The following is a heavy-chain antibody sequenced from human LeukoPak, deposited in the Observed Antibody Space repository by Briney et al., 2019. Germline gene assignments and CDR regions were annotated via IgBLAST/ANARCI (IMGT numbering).Heavy chain of an antibody. J-gene: IGHJ4*02. CDR2: IYHTGST. V-gene: IGHV4-39*01. Sequence: SETLSLTCTVSGGSISISSYYWAWIRQPPEKGLEWIGTIYHTGSTYYNPSLKGRVTISVDTSKNQFSLKLSSVTAADTAVYYCARLVGRCSSVSCSFDYWSQGTLVTVSS. CDR3: ARLVGRCSSVSCSFDY. D-gene: IGHD2-2*01. CDR1: GGSISISSYY.